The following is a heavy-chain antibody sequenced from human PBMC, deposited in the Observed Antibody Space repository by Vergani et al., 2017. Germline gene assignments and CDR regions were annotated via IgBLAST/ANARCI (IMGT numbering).Heavy chain of an antibody. D-gene: IGHD3-10*01. CDR3: AGVKSEWFGELLYNWFDP. CDR1: GGTFSSYA. V-gene: IGHV1-69*01. Sequence: QVQLVQSGAEVKKPGSSVKVSCKASGGTFSSYAISWVRQAPGQGLEWMGGIIPLFGTANYAQKFQGRVTITADESTSTAYMELSSLRSEDTAVYYCAGVKSEWFGELLYNWFDPWGQGTLVTVSS. J-gene: IGHJ5*02. CDR2: IIPLFGTA.